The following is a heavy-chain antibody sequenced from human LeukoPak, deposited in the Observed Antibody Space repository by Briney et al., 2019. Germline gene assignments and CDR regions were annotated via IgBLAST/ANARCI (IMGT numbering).Heavy chain of an antibody. V-gene: IGHV3-53*01. Sequence: QPGGSLRLSCAASGFTVSSNYMSWVRQAPGKGLEWVSVIYSGGSTYYADSVKGRFTISRDNSKNTLYLQMNSLRAEDTAVYYCASFGYCSSTSCYALDYWGQGTLVTASS. D-gene: IGHD2-2*03. CDR1: GFTVSSNY. J-gene: IGHJ4*02. CDR3: ASFGYCSSTSCYALDY. CDR2: IYSGGST.